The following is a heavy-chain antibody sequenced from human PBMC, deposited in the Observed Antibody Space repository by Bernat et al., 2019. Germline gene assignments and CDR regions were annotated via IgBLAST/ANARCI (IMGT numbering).Heavy chain of an antibody. CDR2: ITGGGGST. CDR3: AKQPAAAKGFYFDY. V-gene: IGHV3-23*01. Sequence: EVQLLESGGGSIQPGGSLRLSCAASGFTLSNYAMSWVRQAPGKGLEWVSVITGGGGSTNHADSVKGRFTISRDNSKNTLYLQMNSLRAEDTAVYYCAKQPAAAKGFYFDYWGQGTLVTVSS. CDR1: GFTLSNYA. J-gene: IGHJ4*02. D-gene: IGHD6-25*01.